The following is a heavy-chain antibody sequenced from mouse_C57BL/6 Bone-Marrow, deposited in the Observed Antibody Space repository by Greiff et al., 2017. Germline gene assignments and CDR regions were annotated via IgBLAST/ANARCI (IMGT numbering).Heavy chain of an antibody. CDR1: GYAFTNYL. CDR3: ARKGGITTVVAHWYFDV. Sequence: QVQLQQSGAELVRPGTSVKVSCKASGYAFTNYLIEWVKQRPGQGLEWIGVINPGSGGTNYNEKFKGKATLTADKSSSTAYMQLSSLTSEDSAVYFCARKGGITTVVAHWYFDVWGTGTTVTVSS. J-gene: IGHJ1*03. CDR2: INPGSGGT. V-gene: IGHV1-54*01. D-gene: IGHD1-1*01.